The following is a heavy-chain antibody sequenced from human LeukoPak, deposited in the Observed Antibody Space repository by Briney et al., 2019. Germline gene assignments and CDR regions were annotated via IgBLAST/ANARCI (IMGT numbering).Heavy chain of an antibody. J-gene: IGHJ1*01. Sequence: RTGGSLRLSCAASGFTFDDYGMSWVRQAPGKGLEWVSGINWNGGSTGYADSVKGRFTISRDNAKNSLYLQMNSLRVEDTAVYYCARKSIVVVTPAEYWGQGTLVTVSS. V-gene: IGHV3-20*04. CDR3: ARKSIVVVTPAEY. CDR1: GFTFDDYG. D-gene: IGHD3-22*01. CDR2: INWNGGST.